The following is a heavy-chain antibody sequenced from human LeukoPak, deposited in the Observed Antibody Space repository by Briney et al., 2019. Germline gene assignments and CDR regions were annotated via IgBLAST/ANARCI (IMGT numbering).Heavy chain of an antibody. V-gene: IGHV1-2*02. J-gene: IGHJ4*02. Sequence: ASFQIFCKASGYNFTGCYMHWVRQDPGQRLEWMVWIIHNSGCTTYAQKFLGRVTMIRDTSISTASIELSRRGSADTAVYYCARDVDSSGSINDYWGQGTLVTVSS. CDR3: ARDVDSSGSINDY. D-gene: IGHD6-19*01. CDR1: GYNFTGCY. CDR2: IIHNSGCT.